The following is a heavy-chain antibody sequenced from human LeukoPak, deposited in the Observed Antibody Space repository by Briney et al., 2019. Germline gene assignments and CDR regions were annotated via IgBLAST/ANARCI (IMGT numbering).Heavy chain of an antibody. Sequence: GGSLRLSCAASGFTFSSYAMHWVRQAPGKGLEWVADISYDGSNKYYADSVKGRFTISRDNSKNTLYLQMNSLRAEDTAVYYCARDGPATTVTTLAFDIWGQGTMVTVSS. V-gene: IGHV3-30*04. CDR2: ISYDGSNK. J-gene: IGHJ3*02. CDR3: ARDGPATTVTTLAFDI. D-gene: IGHD4-17*01. CDR1: GFTFSSYA.